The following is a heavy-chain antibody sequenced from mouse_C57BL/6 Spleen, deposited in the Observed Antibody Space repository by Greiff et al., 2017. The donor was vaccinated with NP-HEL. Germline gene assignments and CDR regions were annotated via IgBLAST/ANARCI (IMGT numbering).Heavy chain of an antibody. CDR3: ASPSYYYGSSGFAY. Sequence: VKLMESGPELVKPGASVKISCKASGYTFTDYYINWVKQRPGQGLEWIGWIFPGSGSTYYNEKFKGKATLTVDKSSSTAYMLLSSLTSEDSAVYFCASPSYYYGSSGFAYWGQGTLVTVSA. CDR1: GYTFTDYY. J-gene: IGHJ3*01. D-gene: IGHD1-1*01. V-gene: IGHV1-75*01. CDR2: IFPGSGST.